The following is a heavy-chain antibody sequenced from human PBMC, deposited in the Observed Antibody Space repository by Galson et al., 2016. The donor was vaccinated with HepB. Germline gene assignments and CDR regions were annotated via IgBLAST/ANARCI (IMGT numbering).Heavy chain of an antibody. D-gene: IGHD4-23*01. CDR1: GFTLSSYT. Sequence: SLRLSCAAPGFTLSSYTISWVRPAPGSGLEWVSAISGSGGSTYYADSVKGRFTISRDNSKNTLYLQINSLRAEDTAVYYCAKDRNTVVTYGMDVWGQGTTVTVSS. J-gene: IGHJ6*02. CDR2: ISGSGGST. V-gene: IGHV3-23*01. CDR3: AKDRNTVVTYGMDV.